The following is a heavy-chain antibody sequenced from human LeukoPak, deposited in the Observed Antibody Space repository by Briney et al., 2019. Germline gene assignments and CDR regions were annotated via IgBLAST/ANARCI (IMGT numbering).Heavy chain of an antibody. CDR1: AFAFSSYS. J-gene: IGHJ2*01. CDR3: AMSFDF. CDR2: ISSNSATI. Sequence: PGGSLRLSCAASAFAFSSYSMNWVRQAPGKGLEWVSYISSNSATIYYADSVKGRFTISRDNGKNSLYLQMSSLRAEDTAVYYCAMSFDFWGRGTLVTVSS. V-gene: IGHV3-48*01.